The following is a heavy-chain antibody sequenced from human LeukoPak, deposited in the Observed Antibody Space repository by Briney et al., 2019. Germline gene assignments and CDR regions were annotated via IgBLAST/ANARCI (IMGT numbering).Heavy chain of an antibody. CDR2: ISSSATYI. CDR3: ARAVGASNGWFDP. Sequence: PGGSLRLSCAASGFTFSSYTMNWVRQAPGKGLEWVSSISSSATYIYYADSVKGRFTTSRDNAKNSLYLQMNSLRAEDTAVYYCARAVGASNGWFDPWGQGTLVTVSS. V-gene: IGHV3-21*01. D-gene: IGHD1-26*01. J-gene: IGHJ5*02. CDR1: GFTFSSYT.